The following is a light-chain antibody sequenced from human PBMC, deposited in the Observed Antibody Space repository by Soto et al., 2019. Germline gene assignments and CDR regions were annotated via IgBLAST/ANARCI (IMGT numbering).Light chain of an antibody. CDR1: SSDVGGYNY. V-gene: IGLV2-14*01. Sequence: QSVLTQPASVSASPGQSITISCTGTSSDVGGYNYVSWYQQHPGKAPKVMMFDVSNRPSGVSDRFSGSKSGNTASLTISGLQAEDEADYYCTSYTSRSTLVFGTGTKVTVL. CDR2: DVS. CDR3: TSYTSRSTLV. J-gene: IGLJ1*01.